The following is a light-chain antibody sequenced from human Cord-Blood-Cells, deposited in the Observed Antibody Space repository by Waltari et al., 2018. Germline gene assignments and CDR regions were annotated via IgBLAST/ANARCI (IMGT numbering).Light chain of an antibody. CDR3: SSYTSSSTWV. CDR1: SSDVGGYNY. J-gene: IGLJ3*02. Sequence: QSALTQPASVSGSPGPSLTISCTGTSSDVGGYNYVSWYQQRPGKSPKLMIYDVSKRPPGVSNRFSGSKSGNTASLTISGLQAEDEADYYCSSYTSSSTWVFGGGTKLTVL. V-gene: IGLV2-14*01. CDR2: DVS.